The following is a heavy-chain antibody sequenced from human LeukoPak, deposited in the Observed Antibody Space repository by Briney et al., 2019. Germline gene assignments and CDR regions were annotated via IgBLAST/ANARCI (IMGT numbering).Heavy chain of an antibody. J-gene: IGHJ4*02. CDR2: ISSHDSST. D-gene: IGHD3-10*01. Sequence: PGGSLRLSCAASGFTFSDYYMSWLRLAPGKGLEWVPSISSHDSSTYYADSVKGRFTISRDNAKTSLYLQMNSLRAEDTAVFYCARDQNYGTIDYWGQGTLVTVSS. CDR3: ARDQNYGTIDY. CDR1: GFTFSDYY. V-gene: IGHV3-11*01.